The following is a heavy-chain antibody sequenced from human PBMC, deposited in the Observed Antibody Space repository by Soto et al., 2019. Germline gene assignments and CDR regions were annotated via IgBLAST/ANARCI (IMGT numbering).Heavy chain of an antibody. V-gene: IGHV3-48*03. CDR2: ISEGGSTI. D-gene: IGHD3-3*01. CDR1: GFIFSSFE. CDR3: AREGVSVDAFDV. Sequence: EVQLVESGGGLVQPGGSLRLSCAVSGFIFSSFEMNWVRQAPGKGLEWVSYISEGGSTIYYADSVKGRFTISRDNARNSLYLQMSSLRADDTAVYYCAREGVSVDAFDVWGQGTMVTVSS. J-gene: IGHJ3*01.